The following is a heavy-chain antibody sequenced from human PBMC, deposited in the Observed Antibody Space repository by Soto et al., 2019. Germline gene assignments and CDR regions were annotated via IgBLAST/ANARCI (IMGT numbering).Heavy chain of an antibody. CDR1: GYTFTSYD. V-gene: IGHV1-8*01. CDR2: MNPNSGNT. CDR3: ARGGTYYYDSRPLYGMDV. Sequence: QVQLVQSGAEVKKPGASVKVSCKASGYTFTSYDINWVRQATGQGLEWMGWMNPNSGNTGYAQKFQGRVTMTRNTSISTDYMELSSLRSEDTAVYYCARGGTYYYDSRPLYGMDVWGQGTTVTVSS. D-gene: IGHD3-22*01. J-gene: IGHJ6*02.